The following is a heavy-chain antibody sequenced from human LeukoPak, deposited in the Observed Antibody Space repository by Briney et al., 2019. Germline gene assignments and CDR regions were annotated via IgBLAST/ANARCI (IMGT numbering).Heavy chain of an antibody. CDR3: AKAMIAARPLYFDY. Sequence: GASVKVSCKASGYTFTNYDINWVRQATGQGLEWMGWMNPNSGNTNYAQKFQGRVTMTRNTSISTAYMELSSPRSEDTAVYYCAKAMIAARPLYFDYWGQGTLVTVSS. D-gene: IGHD6-6*01. CDR2: MNPNSGNT. CDR1: GYTFTNYD. V-gene: IGHV1-8*01. J-gene: IGHJ4*02.